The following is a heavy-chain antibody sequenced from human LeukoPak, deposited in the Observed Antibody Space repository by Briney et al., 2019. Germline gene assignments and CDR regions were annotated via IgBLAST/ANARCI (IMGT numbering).Heavy chain of an antibody. J-gene: IGHJ4*02. Sequence: GGSLRLSCAASGFTFSSYWMSWVRQAPGKGLEWVANIKQDGSEKYHVDSVKGRFTISRDNAKNSLYLQMNSLRAEDTAVYYCARWEDYSPHEYYFDYWGQGTLVTVSS. V-gene: IGHV3-7*03. D-gene: IGHD1-26*01. CDR3: ARWEDYSPHEYYFDY. CDR1: GFTFSSYW. CDR2: IKQDGSEK.